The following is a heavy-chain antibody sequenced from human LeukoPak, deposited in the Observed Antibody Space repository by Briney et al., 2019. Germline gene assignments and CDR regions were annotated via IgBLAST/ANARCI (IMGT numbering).Heavy chain of an antibody. CDR2: IIPICGTA. D-gene: IGHD5-18*01. CDR3: ARGSGLWSPHYFDY. J-gene: IGHJ4*02. Sequence: GASVKVSCKASGGTFSSYAISWVRQAPGQGLEWMGGIIPICGTANYAQKFQGRVTITADKSTSTAYMELSSLRSEDTAVYYCARGSGLWSPHYFDYWGQGTLVTVSS. CDR1: GGTFSSYA. V-gene: IGHV1-69*06.